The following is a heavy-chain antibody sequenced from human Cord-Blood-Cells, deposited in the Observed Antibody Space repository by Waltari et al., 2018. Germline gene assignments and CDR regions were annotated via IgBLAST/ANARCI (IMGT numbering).Heavy chain of an antibody. CDR3: ARLVQLERNYYYYYMDV. CDR1: GGSFSGYY. V-gene: IGHV4-34*01. Sequence: QVQLQQWGAGLLKPSETLSLTCAVYGGSFSGYYWSWIRQPPGKGLEWIGEINHSGSTNYNPSLKSRVTISVDTSKNQFSLKLSSVTAADTAVYYCARLVQLERNYYYYYMDVWGKGTTVTVSS. J-gene: IGHJ6*03. D-gene: IGHD1-1*01. CDR2: INHSGST.